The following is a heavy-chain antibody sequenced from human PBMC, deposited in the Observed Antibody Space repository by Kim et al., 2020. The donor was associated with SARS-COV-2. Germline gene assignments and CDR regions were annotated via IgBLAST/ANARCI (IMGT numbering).Heavy chain of an antibody. V-gene: IGHV3-74*01. D-gene: IGHD3-9*01. CDR3: ARDGYFDWLLYHYYGMDV. Sequence: VKGRFTISRDNAKNTLYLQMNRLRAEDTAVYYCARDGYFDWLLYHYYGMDVWGQGTTVTVSS. J-gene: IGHJ6*02.